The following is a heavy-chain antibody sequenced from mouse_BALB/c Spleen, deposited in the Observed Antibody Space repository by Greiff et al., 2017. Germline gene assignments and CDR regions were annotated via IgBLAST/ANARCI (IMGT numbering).Heavy chain of an antibody. CDR2: IRSKSNNYAT. V-gene: IGHV10S3*01. CDR1: GFTFNTNA. D-gene: IGHD1-1*01. CDR3: VRDGVDYYGTPAWFAY. Sequence: GGGLVQPKGSLKLSCAASGFTFNTNAMNWVRQAPGKGLEWVARIRSKSNNYATYYADSVKDRFTISRDDSQSMLYLQMNNLKTEDTAMYYCVRDGVDYYGTPAWFAYWGQGTLVTVSA. J-gene: IGHJ3*01.